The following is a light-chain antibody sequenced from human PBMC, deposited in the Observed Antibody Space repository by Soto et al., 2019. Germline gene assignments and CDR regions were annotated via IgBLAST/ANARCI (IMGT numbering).Light chain of an antibody. CDR1: QSIDNN. Sequence: EIVMTQSPATLSVVPGKRATLSCRASQSIDNNLAWYQQKPGQAPRLLIYGASTRATGIPARFSGSGSGTEFTLTISSLQSEDFAFYYCQQYDEWPLTFVPGTKVDIQ. CDR3: QQYDEWPLT. CDR2: GAS. J-gene: IGKJ3*01. V-gene: IGKV3-15*01.